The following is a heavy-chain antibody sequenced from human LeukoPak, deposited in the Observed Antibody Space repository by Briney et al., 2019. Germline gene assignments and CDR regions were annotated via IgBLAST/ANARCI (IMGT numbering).Heavy chain of an antibody. J-gene: IGHJ5*02. CDR3: GGYCSSTSCYRGGIDP. V-gene: IGHV4-34*01. CDR1: GGSFSGYY. CDR2: INHSGST. D-gene: IGHD2-2*01. Sequence: SETLSLTCAVYGGSFSGYYWSWIRQPPGKGLEWIGEINHSGSTYYNPSLKSRVTISVDTSKNQFSLKLSSVTAADTAVYYCGGYCSSTSCYRGGIDPWGQGTLVTVSS.